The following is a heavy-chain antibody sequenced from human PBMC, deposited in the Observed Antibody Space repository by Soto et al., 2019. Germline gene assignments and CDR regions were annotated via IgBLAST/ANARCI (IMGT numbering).Heavy chain of an antibody. V-gene: IGHV1-3*01. CDR3: ARDPRVYDIMAFDI. CDR1: GYTFTSYA. CDR2: INAGNGNT. D-gene: IGHD3-9*01. J-gene: IGHJ3*02. Sequence: ASVKVSCKASGYTFTSYAMHWVRQAPGQRLEWMGWINAGNGNTKYSQKFQGRVTITRDTSASTAYMELSSLRSEDTAVYYCARDPRVYDIMAFDIWGQGTMVTVSS.